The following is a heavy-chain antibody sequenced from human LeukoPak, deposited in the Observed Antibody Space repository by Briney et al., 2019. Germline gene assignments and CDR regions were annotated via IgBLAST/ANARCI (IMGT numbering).Heavy chain of an antibody. Sequence: PGGALRLSCAASGFTFSSYAMGWVRQAPGKGLEWVSAISGSGGSTYYADSVKGRFTISRDNSKNTLYLQMNSLRAEDTAVYYCAKGGTSSGWKNWGQGTLVTVSS. J-gene: IGHJ4*02. V-gene: IGHV3-23*01. D-gene: IGHD6-19*01. CDR2: ISGSGGST. CDR3: AKGGTSSGWKN. CDR1: GFTFSSYA.